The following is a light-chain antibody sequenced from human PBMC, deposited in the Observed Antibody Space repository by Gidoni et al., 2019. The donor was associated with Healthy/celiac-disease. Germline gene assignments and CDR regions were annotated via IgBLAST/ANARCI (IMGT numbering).Light chain of an antibody. Sequence: DIQMTQSPSSLSASVGDRITITCRASQSISNYLNWYQQKPGKAPKLLIYAASSLQSGVPSSFSGSGSGTDFTLTISSLQPEAFATYYCQQSYSTSWTFGQXTKVEIK. CDR1: QSISNY. J-gene: IGKJ1*01. CDR3: QQSYSTSWT. CDR2: AAS. V-gene: IGKV1-39*01.